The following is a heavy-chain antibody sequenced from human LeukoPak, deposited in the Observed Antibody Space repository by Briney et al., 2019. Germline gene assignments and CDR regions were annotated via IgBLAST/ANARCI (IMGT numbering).Heavy chain of an antibody. V-gene: IGHV3-23*01. CDR2: ISGSGGST. CDR3: RTTATTKATVDTAMAIFDY. D-gene: IGHD5-18*01. J-gene: IGHJ4*02. CDR1: GFTFSSYG. Sequence: GGSLRLSCAASGFTFSSYGMSWVRQAPGKGLEWVSAISGSGGSTYYADSVKGRFTISRDNSKNTLYLQMNSLRAEDTAVYYCRTTATTKATVDTAMAIFDYWGQGTLVTVSS.